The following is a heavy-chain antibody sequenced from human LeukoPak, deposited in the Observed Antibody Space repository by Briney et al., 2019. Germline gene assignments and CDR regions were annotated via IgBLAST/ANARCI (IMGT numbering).Heavy chain of an antibody. Sequence: GGSLRLSCAASGFTFNTYGMNWVRQAPGKGLEWVAVLSYDDGSNKYYADSVKGRFTISRDNSKNTLYLRMNSLRAEDTAVYYCAKALTEYTSYYYYGMDVWGQGTTVTVSS. CDR3: AKALTEYTSYYYYGMDV. D-gene: IGHD1-14*01. J-gene: IGHJ6*02. CDR2: LSYDDGSNK. CDR1: GFTFNTYG. V-gene: IGHV3-30*18.